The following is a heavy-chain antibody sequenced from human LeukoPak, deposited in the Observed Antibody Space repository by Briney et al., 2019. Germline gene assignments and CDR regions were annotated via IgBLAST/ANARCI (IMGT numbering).Heavy chain of an antibody. CDR1: GGSVSSSSHY. Sequence: SETLSLTCTVSGGSVSSSSHYWGWVRQPPGKGLEWIGTIFYTGNTDYNPSLKSRVTISVDTSKNQFSLKVNSVTAADTAVYYCARGAEHWPNTVVVTAIVFDYWGQGTLVTVSS. D-gene: IGHD2-21*02. V-gene: IGHV4-39*01. CDR2: IFYTGNT. J-gene: IGHJ4*02. CDR3: ARGAEHWPNTVVVTAIVFDY.